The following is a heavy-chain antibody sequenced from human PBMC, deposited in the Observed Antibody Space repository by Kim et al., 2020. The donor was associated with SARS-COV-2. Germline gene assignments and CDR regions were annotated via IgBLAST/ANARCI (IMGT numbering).Heavy chain of an antibody. V-gene: IGHV3-23*01. J-gene: IGHJ4*02. D-gene: IGHD6-13*01. CDR1: GFTFSSYA. CDR3: AKVGWGIAAAVHSFLAAGGPFDY. Sequence: GGSLRLSCAASGFTFSSYAMSWVRQAPGKGLEWVSAISGSGGSTYYADSVKGRFTISRDNSKNTLYLQMNSLRAEDTAVYYCAKVGWGIAAAVHSFLAAGGPFDYWGQGTLVTVSS. CDR2: ISGSGGST.